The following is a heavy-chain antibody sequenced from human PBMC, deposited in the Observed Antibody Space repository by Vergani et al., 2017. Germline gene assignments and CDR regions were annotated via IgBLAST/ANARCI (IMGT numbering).Heavy chain of an antibody. Sequence: QVQLLESGGGVVQPGTSLRLSCVVSGFALNRHAMYWVRQAPGKGLGWVLGISFDGTNEYYPDLVKGRFTISRDIAKNTLYLQVRSLRLEDTGVYHCVSCPGLCAGGRFCTEAWDYWGQGTPVTVSS. D-gene: IGHD1-14*01. V-gene: IGHV3-30-3*01. CDR2: ISFDGTNE. J-gene: IGHJ4*02. CDR3: VSCPGLCAGGRFCTEAWDY. CDR1: GFALNRHA.